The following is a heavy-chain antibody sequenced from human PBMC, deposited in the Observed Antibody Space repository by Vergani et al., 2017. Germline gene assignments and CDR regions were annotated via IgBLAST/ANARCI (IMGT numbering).Heavy chain of an antibody. V-gene: IGHV4-34*01. D-gene: IGHD3-10*01. CDR3: ARSRIYYGAGSPDY. CDR2: INPSGST. J-gene: IGHJ4*02. CDR1: GGSFSGYY. Sequence: QVQLQQWGAGLLKPSETLSLTCAVYGGSFSGYYWSWIRQPPGKGLEWIGQINPSGSTNYNPSLKSRVTISVDTSSNQFSLYLTSVTAADTAVCYCARSRIYYGAGSPDYWGQGTLVTVSS.